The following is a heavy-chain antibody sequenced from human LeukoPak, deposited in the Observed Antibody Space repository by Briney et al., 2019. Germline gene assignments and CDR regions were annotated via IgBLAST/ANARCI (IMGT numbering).Heavy chain of an antibody. CDR1: GGSFSGYY. CDR2: INHSGST. Sequence: SETLSLTCAVYGGSFSGYYWSWIRQPPGKGLEWIGEINHSGSTNYNPSLESRVTISVDTSKNQFSLKLSSVTAADTAVYYCAGGASYSSGWLPKYFQHWGQGTLVTVSS. CDR3: AGGASYSSGWLPKYFQH. V-gene: IGHV4-34*01. J-gene: IGHJ1*01. D-gene: IGHD6-19*01.